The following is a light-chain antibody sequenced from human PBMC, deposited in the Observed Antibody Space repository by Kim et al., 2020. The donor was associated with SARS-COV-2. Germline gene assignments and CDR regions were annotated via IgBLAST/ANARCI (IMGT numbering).Light chain of an antibody. J-gene: IGKJ1*01. V-gene: IGKV1-17*01. CDR3: LQHTAYPRT. Sequence: DIQMTQSPSSLSASVGDRVTITCRASQGITNDLGWYQQTPGKAPKLLIYAASTLESGVPSRFSGSGSGTEFTHTISSLQPEDFGTYYCLQHTAYPRTFGQRTKVDIK. CDR1: QGITND. CDR2: AAS.